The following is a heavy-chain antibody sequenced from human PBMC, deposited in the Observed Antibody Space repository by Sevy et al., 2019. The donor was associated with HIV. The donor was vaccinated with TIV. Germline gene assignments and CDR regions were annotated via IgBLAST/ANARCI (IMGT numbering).Heavy chain of an antibody. V-gene: IGHV1-18*01. Sequence: ASVKVSCKASGYTFSSNGIAWVRQAPGQGLQWMGWIGVYNGNSKYAQNLQDRLTMTTDTSTSTAYMELKSLRSDDTAVYYCARVPTYYFGSGTYFDYWGHGTLVTVLL. J-gene: IGHJ4*01. CDR1: GYTFSSNG. CDR3: ARVPTYYFGSGTYFDY. D-gene: IGHD3-10*01. CDR2: IGVYNGNS.